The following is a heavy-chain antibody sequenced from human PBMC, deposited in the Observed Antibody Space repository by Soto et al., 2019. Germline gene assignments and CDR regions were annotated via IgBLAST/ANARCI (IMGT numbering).Heavy chain of an antibody. CDR3: ARAGIAAAGIDY. CDR2: IYHSGST. V-gene: IGHV4-4*02. Sequence: KASETLSLTCAVSGGSISSSNWWSWVRQPPGKGLEWIGEIYHSGSTNYNPSLKSRVTISVDKSKNQFSLKLSSVTAADTAVYYCARAGIAAAGIDYWGQGTLVTVSS. D-gene: IGHD6-13*01. J-gene: IGHJ4*02. CDR1: GGSISSSNW.